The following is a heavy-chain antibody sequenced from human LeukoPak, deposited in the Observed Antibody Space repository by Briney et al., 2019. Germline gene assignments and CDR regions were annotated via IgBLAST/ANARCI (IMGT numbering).Heavy chain of an antibody. V-gene: IGHV4-61*01. Sequence: PSETLSLTCSVSGDPISGYSNYKWTWIRQPPGKGLEWIGYIYYHGSTNYNPSLQSRVTFSVDTSKNQFSLKLTSVTAADTAVYYCVREYSAFDYWGQGTLVTVSS. J-gene: IGHJ4*02. D-gene: IGHD6-13*01. CDR2: IYYHGST. CDR1: GDPISGYSNYK. CDR3: VREYSAFDY.